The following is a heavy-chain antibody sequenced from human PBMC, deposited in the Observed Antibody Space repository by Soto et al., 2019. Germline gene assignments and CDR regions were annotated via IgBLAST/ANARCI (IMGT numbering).Heavy chain of an antibody. J-gene: IGHJ5*02. CDR1: GGSISNYY. CDR3: ARSVFP. V-gene: IGHV4-59*01. Sequence: SETLSLTCTVSGGSISNYYWSWIRQPPGKGLEWIGYIYYSGGTNYNPSLKSRVTISVDTSKNQFSLKLSSVTAADTAVYYCARSVFPWGQGTLVTVSS. CDR2: IYYSGGT.